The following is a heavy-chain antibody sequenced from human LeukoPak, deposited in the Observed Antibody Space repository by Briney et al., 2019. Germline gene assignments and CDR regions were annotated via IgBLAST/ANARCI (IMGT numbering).Heavy chain of an antibody. D-gene: IGHD7-27*01. J-gene: IGHJ4*03. CDR1: GFSFSNYW. Sequence: GGSLRLSCAASGFSFSNYWINWVRQAPGKGLEWVAVIKEDGSEKYYVDSMKGRFTISRDNAKNSLYLQMNSLRGEDTAVYYCARNWGYFDYWGQGTLVTVSS. CDR3: ARNWGYFDY. V-gene: IGHV3-7*01. CDR2: IKEDGSEK.